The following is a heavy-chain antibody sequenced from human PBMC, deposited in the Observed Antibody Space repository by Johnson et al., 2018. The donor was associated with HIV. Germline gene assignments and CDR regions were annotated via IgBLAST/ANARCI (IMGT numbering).Heavy chain of an antibody. Sequence: EVQLVESGGGLVQPGGSLRLSCAASGFTFSSYWMSWVRQAPGKGLEWVANIKQDGSEKYYVDSVKGRFTISIDNSKNTLYLQMNSLRAEDTAVYYCARGPYTWIRGLSLEHHDAFDIWGQGTMVTVSS. CDR3: ARGPYTWIRGLSLEHHDAFDI. CDR1: GFTFSSYW. CDR2: IKQDGSEK. V-gene: IGHV3-7*02. D-gene: IGHD5-18*01. J-gene: IGHJ3*02.